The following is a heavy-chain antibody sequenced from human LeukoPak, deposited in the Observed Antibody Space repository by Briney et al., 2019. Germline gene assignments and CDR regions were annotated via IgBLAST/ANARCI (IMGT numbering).Heavy chain of an antibody. V-gene: IGHV3-21*01. D-gene: IGHD6-19*01. J-gene: IGHJ4*02. CDR3: ARVLGVQESEYYFDY. CDR1: GFTFSSYS. CDR2: ISSRSSYI. Sequence: GGSLRLSCAASGFTFSSYSMNWVRQAPGKGLEWVSSISSRSSYIYYADSVKGRFTISRDNAKNSLYLQMNSLRAEDTAVYYCARVLGVQESEYYFDYWGQGTLVTVSS.